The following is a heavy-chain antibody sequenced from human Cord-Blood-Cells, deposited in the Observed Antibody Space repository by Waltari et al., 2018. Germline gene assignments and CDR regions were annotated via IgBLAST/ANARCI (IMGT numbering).Heavy chain of an antibody. CDR3: ARITMVRGVIYYYYYYMDV. Sequence: QLQLQESGPGLVKPSETLSPTCPVPGGPICSRSYYWGWTRQPPGKGLEWIGSIYYSGSTYYNPSLKSRVTISVDTSKNQFSLKLSSVTAADTAVYYCARITMVRGVIYYYYYYMDVWGKGTTVTVSS. V-gene: IGHV4-39*07. CDR1: GGPICSRSYY. CDR2: IYYSGST. D-gene: IGHD3-10*01. J-gene: IGHJ6*03.